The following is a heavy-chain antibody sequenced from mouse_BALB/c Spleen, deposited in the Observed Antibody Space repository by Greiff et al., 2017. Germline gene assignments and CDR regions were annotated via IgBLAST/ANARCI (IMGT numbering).Heavy chain of an antibody. CDR3: ARGDGNYPYFDY. CDR2: ISSGGSYT. V-gene: IGHV5-6*01. Sequence: EVKVVESGGDLVKPGGSLKLSCAASGFTFSSYGMSWVRQTPDKRLEWVATISSGGSYTYYPDSVKGRFTISRDNAKNTLYLQMSSLKSEDTAMYYCARGDGNYPYFDYWGQGTTLTVSS. J-gene: IGHJ2*01. CDR1: GFTFSSYG. D-gene: IGHD2-1*01.